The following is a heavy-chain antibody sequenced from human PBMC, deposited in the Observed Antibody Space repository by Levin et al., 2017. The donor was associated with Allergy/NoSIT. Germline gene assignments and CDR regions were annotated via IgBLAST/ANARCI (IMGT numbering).Heavy chain of an antibody. CDR3: ARHYAEGGGTFHI. D-gene: IGHD3-16*01. J-gene: IGHJ3*02. CDR1: GGSISHFY. Sequence: PSETLSLTCTVSGGSISHFYCSWIRQPPGKGLEWIGYVYSSGTTNYNPSLKSRVTMSVDTSKNQFSLKLSSVIAADTAVYYCARHYAEGGGTFHIWGQGTMVTVSS. CDR2: VYSSGTT. V-gene: IGHV4-59*01.